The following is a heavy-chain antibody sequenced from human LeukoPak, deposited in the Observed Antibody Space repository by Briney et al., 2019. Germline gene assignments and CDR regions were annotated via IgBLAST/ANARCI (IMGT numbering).Heavy chain of an antibody. D-gene: IGHD3-16*02. Sequence: PGGSLRLSCAASGFTVDDYAMHWIREAPGKCLEWVSGISWNSGSIGYADSVKGRFTISKGNAKNSLYLQMNSLRAEDTALCYRAKAIASSYRNNDFDIWGKRTIVRASS. CDR2: ISWNSGSI. J-gene: IGHJ3*02. CDR3: AKAIASSYRNNDFDI. V-gene: IGHV3-9*01. CDR1: GFTVDDYA.